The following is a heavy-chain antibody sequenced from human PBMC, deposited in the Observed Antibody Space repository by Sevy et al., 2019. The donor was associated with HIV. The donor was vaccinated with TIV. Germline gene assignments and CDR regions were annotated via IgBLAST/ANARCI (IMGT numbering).Heavy chain of an antibody. CDR2: IYYRGST. J-gene: IGHJ5*02. D-gene: IGHD3-3*02. V-gene: IGHV4-59*01. Sequence: SESLSLICSVSGASIGSYYWSWIRQPPGKGLEWIGNIYYRGSTNYNASVKSRITMSVDTSTNQFSLKLSSVTATDTAVYYCARHHLSQGLDPWGQGTLVTVSS. CDR3: ARHHLSQGLDP. CDR1: GASIGSYY.